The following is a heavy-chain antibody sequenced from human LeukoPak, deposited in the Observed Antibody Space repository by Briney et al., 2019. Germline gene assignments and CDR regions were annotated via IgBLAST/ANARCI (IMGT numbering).Heavy chain of an antibody. J-gene: IGHJ5*01. Sequence: GGSLRLSCAASGFTFSSYAMNWVRQAPGKGLEWVSSGHSDGTTYYADSVKGRFTISRDNSKNTLSLQMNSLRAEDTAVYYCAKGSRIAARPTIWFDSWGQGTLVTVSS. CDR1: GFTFSSYA. V-gene: IGHV3-23*01. CDR2: GHSDGTT. D-gene: IGHD6-6*01. CDR3: AKGSRIAARPTIWFDS.